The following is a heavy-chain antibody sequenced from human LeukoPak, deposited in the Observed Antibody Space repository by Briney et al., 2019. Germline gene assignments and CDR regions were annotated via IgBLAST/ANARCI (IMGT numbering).Heavy chain of an antibody. CDR1: GFTFYSYS. V-gene: IGHV3-21*01. Sequence: KPGGTLTLSCAASGFTFYSYSMNWVRQAPGKGLVWVIYISSSRSYTYYADPVKGRFTISRDNAKNSLYLKMSGLRAEDTAVYYCARDARPYDILTGYSIYFDYWGQGTLVTVSS. J-gene: IGHJ4*02. D-gene: IGHD3-9*01. CDR3: ARDARPYDILTGYSIYFDY. CDR2: ISSSRSYT.